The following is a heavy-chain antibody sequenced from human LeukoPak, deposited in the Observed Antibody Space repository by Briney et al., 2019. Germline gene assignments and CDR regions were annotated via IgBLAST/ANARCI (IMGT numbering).Heavy chain of an antibody. CDR2: IKSKTDGGTT. J-gene: IGHJ4*02. CDR3: TTVGRDIVVVVAATLSDY. Sequence: GGSLRLSCAASGFTFSNAWMSWVRQAPGKGLEWVGRIKSKTDGGTTDYAAPVKGRFTISRDDSKNTLYLQMNSLKTEDTAVYYCTTVGRDIVVVVAATLSDYWGQGTLASVSS. V-gene: IGHV3-15*01. CDR1: GFTFSNAW. D-gene: IGHD2-15*01.